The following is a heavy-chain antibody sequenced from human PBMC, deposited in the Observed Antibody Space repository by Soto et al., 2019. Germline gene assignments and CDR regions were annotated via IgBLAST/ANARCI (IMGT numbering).Heavy chain of an antibody. J-gene: IGHJ4*02. V-gene: IGHV1-69*12. CDR2: IIPIFGTA. D-gene: IGHD3-16*01. CDR1: GGTFSSYA. Sequence: QVQLVQSGAEVKKPGSSVKVSCKASGGTFSSYAISWVRQAPGQGLEWMGGIIPIFGTANYAQKFQGRVTVTADEPTSTAYMGLSSLRSEDTAVYYCARDRHDYVWGSSKAYWGQGTLVTVSS. CDR3: ARDRHDYVWGSSKAY.